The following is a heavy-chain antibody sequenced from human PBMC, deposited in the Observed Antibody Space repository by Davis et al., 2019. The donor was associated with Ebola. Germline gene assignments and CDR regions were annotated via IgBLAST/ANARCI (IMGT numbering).Heavy chain of an antibody. J-gene: IGHJ3*02. CDR2: IFYTGRT. V-gene: IGHV4-59*01. Sequence: MPGRSLRPSCTVSGGSIRSYYWNCIRQAPGKGLEWIGYIFYTGRTNYNPSLKSRVTISVDTSKNQFSLKLSSVTAADTAVYYCAREAGMGIFEIWGQGTMVTVSS. D-gene: IGHD6-13*01. CDR1: GGSIRSYY. CDR3: AREAGMGIFEI.